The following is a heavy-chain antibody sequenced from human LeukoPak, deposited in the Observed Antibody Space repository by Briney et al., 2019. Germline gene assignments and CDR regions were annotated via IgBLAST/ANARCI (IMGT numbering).Heavy chain of an antibody. CDR1: GYTFTSYG. CDR3: ARVRYCSGGSCYTFDY. J-gene: IGHJ4*02. D-gene: IGHD2-15*01. CDR2: ISAYNGNT. V-gene: IGHV1-18*01. Sequence: GASVKVSCKASGYTFTSYGISCVRQAPGQGLEWMGWISAYNGNTNYTQKLQGRVTMTTDTSTSTAYMELRSLRSDDTAVYYCARVRYCSGGSCYTFDYWGQGTLVTVSS.